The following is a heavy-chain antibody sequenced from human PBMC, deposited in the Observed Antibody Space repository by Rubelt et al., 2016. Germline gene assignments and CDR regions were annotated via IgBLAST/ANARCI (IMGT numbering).Heavy chain of an antibody. V-gene: IGHV3-30*04. CDR3: VRVRQQLVGHFYYYYYGMDV. D-gene: IGHD6-13*01. J-gene: IGHJ6*02. CDR1: GFIFSSYA. CDR2: ILYDATNT. Sequence: GFIFSSYAMHWVRQAPGKGLEWMAVILYDATNTYYADSVKGRFTISRDNSKNTLYLQMNSLRAEDTAVYYCVRVRQQLVGHFYYYYYGMDVWGQGTPVTVSS.